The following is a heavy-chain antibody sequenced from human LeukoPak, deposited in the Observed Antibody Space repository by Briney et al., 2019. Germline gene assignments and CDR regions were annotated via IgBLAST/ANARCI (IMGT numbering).Heavy chain of an antibody. CDR2: IYSGGST. D-gene: IGHD3-9*01. CDR3: ARDRLHYDSLTGYPAD. Sequence: QPGGSLRLSCTTSGFTFSSYEMNWVRQAPGKGLEWVSVIYSGGSTHYADSVKGRFTISRDNSKNTLYLQINSLRAEDTAVYYCARDRLHYDSLTGYPADWGQGTLVTVSS. J-gene: IGHJ4*02. V-gene: IGHV3-66*01. CDR1: GFTFSSYE.